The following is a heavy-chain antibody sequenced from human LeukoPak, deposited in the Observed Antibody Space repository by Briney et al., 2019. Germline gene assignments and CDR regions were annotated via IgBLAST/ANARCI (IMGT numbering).Heavy chain of an antibody. CDR1: GFSLSASGVA. D-gene: IGHD5-24*01. CDR3: AHRRDGYNSLDY. Sequence: KESGPTLVKPTQTLTLTCTFSGFSLSASGVAVGWIRQPPGKALEWLGLIYWDDDKRYSPSLKSALTITKDTSKNQVVLTMTNMDPVDTATYYCAHRRDGYNSLDYWGQGTLVTVSS. CDR2: IYWDDDK. V-gene: IGHV2-5*02. J-gene: IGHJ4*02.